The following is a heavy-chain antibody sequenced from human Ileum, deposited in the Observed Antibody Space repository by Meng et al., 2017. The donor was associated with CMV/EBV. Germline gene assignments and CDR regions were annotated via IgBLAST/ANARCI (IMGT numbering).Heavy chain of an antibody. CDR3: AREKSSCTTSTCYGVDY. V-gene: IGHV4-59*10. Sequence: QVRVHQWRAGLWERAETRSLSCTVSDSSFSSYYWSWIRQSAGNGLEWIGRIHPSGTTNFHHSLKSQVTLSLDTSKAPFSLKLTSVTSADTAVYSCAREKSSCTTSTCYGVDYWGQGTLVTVSS. J-gene: IGHJ4*02. CDR1: DSSFSSYY. D-gene: IGHD2-2*01. CDR2: IHPSGTT.